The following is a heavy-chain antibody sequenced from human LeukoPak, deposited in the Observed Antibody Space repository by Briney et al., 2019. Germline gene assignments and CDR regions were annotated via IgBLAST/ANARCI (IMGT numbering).Heavy chain of an antibody. V-gene: IGHV4-39*01. CDR1: GGSISSNSYY. Sequence: SETLSLTCTVSGGSISSNSYYWGWIRQPPGKGRQWIGSIYYSGSTYYNPSLKSRVTISVDTSKNRFSLKLSSVTAADTAVYYCARNRYYYGSGSYGVPNWFDPWGQGTLVTVSS. CDR2: IYYSGST. CDR3: ARNRYYYGSGSYGVPNWFDP. J-gene: IGHJ5*02. D-gene: IGHD3-10*01.